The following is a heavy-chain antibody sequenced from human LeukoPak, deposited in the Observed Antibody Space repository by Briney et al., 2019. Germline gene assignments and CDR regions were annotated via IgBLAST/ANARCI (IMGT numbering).Heavy chain of an antibody. CDR2: IKQDGSEK. D-gene: IGHD1-14*01. V-gene: IGHV3-7*01. CDR1: GFTFSSYW. CDR3: ARDSGYGTYGYYGMDV. Sequence: GGSLRLSCAASGFTFSSYWMSWVRQAPGKGLEWVANIKQDGSEKYYVDSVKGRFTISRDNAKNSLYLQMNSLRAEDTAVYYCARDSGYGTYGYYGMDVWGQGTTVTVSS. J-gene: IGHJ6*02.